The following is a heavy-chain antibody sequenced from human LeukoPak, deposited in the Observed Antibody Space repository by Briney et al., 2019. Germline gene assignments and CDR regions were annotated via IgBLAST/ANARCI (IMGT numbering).Heavy chain of an antibody. Sequence: SVKVSCKASGGTCSSYAISWVRQATGQGLEWMGGIIPVFGTANYAQKFQGRVTITADESTSTAYMELSSLRSEDTAVYYCARVFYYYDSSGYYDAFDIWGQGTMVTVSS. CDR3: ARVFYYYDSSGYYDAFDI. CDR1: GGTCSSYA. J-gene: IGHJ3*02. V-gene: IGHV1-69*13. CDR2: IIPVFGTA. D-gene: IGHD3-22*01.